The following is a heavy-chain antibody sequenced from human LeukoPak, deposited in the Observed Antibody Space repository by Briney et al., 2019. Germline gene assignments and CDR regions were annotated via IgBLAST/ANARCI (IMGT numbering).Heavy chain of an antibody. D-gene: IGHD5-18*01. CDR1: GGSISSCGYF. CDR2: IYYSGST. Sequence: PSGTLSLTCTVSGGSISSCGYFWSWIRQHPGKGLKWIGYIYYSGSTYYNPSLKSRVTISVDTSKNRFSLKLSSVTAADTAVYYCARDLGYSYGLPNSYYYYGMDVWGQGTTVTVSS. V-gene: IGHV4-31*03. J-gene: IGHJ6*02. CDR3: ARDLGYSYGLPNSYYYYGMDV.